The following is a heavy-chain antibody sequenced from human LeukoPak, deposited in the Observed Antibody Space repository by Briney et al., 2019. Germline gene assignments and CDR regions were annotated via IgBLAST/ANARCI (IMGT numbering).Heavy chain of an antibody. Sequence: GGSLRLSCAASGFTFSGYWMSWVRQAPGKGLEWVAVVWFDGTNKYYADSVKGRFTISRDNSKNTVYLQMNSLRADDTAVYYCARDRVTKQAPPGYWGQGTLVTVSS. J-gene: IGHJ4*02. CDR3: ARDRVTKQAPPGY. D-gene: IGHD2-8*01. V-gene: IGHV3-33*08. CDR1: GFTFSGYW. CDR2: VWFDGTNK.